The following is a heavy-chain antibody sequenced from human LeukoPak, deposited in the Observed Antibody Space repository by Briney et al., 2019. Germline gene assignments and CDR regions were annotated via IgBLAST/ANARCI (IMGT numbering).Heavy chain of an antibody. Sequence: ASVKVSCKASAYTFTSYDINWVRQPTGPGIEWMGWMNLKNGNTGSSQKFQGRVTMTRNTSISTAYMELSSLRSEDTAVYYCASAPKYYGSGSYSYYYYGMDDWGQGTTVTVSS. CDR3: ASAPKYYGSGSYSYYYYGMDD. CDR2: MNLKNGNT. D-gene: IGHD3-10*01. J-gene: IGHJ6*02. V-gene: IGHV1-8*01. CDR1: AYTFTSYD.